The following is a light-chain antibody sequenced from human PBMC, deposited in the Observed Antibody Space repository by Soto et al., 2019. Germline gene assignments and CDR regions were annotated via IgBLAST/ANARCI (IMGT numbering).Light chain of an antibody. V-gene: IGLV1-40*01. J-gene: IGLJ3*02. CDR1: SSNIGSGYN. Sequence: QSVLTQPPSVSGAPGQRVTISCTGSSSNIGSGYNVHWYQQLPGTAPKLLIYDNNNRPSGVPDRFSGSKSGTSASLAISGLQSEDEADYYCAAWDDSLNGFWVFGGGTQLTVL. CDR2: DNN. CDR3: AAWDDSLNGFWV.